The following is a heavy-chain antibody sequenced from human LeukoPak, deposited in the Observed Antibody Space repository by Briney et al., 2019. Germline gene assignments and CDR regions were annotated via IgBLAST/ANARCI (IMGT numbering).Heavy chain of an antibody. V-gene: IGHV1-46*03. D-gene: IGHD2-15*01. CDR3: AVVVVAATDY. CDR1: GYTFTSYY. J-gene: IGHJ4*02. Sequence: ASVKVSCKASGYTFTSYYMHWVRQAPGQGLEWMGIINPSGGSTSYAQKFQGRVTMTEDTSTDTAYMELSSLRSEDTAVYYCAVVVVAATDYWGQGTLVTVSS. CDR2: INPSGGST.